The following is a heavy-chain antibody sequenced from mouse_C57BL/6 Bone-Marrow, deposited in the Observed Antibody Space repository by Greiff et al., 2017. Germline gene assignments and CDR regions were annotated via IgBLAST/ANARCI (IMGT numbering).Heavy chain of an antibody. J-gene: IGHJ4*01. Sequence: QVQLKESGPGILQPSQTLSLTCSFSGFSLSTFGMGVGWIRQPSGKGLEWLVHIWWDDDKYYNPALKSRLTISKDTSKNQVFLKIAKVDPADTATYYCARIRSSKYYYAMDYWGQGTSVTVSS. V-gene: IGHV8-8*01. CDR3: ARIRSSKYYYAMDY. CDR2: IWWDDDK. CDR1: GFSLSTFGMG. D-gene: IGHD1-1*01.